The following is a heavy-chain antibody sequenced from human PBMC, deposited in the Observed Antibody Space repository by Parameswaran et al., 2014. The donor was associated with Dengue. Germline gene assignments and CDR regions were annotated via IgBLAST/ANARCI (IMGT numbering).Heavy chain of an antibody. CDR2: IIPILGIA. J-gene: IGHJ6*02. D-gene: IGHD2-2*02. CDR3: AGPKPPIRNGMDV. Sequence: WVRQAPGQGLEWMGRIIPILGIANYAQKFQGRVTITADKSTSTAYMELSSLRSEDTAVYYCAGPKPPIRNGMDVWGQGTTVTVSS. V-gene: IGHV1-69*02.